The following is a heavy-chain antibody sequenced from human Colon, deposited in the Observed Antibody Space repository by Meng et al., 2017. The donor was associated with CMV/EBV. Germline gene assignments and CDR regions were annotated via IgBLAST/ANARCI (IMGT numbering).Heavy chain of an antibody. CDR1: GGTFSTYT. Sequence: SVKVSCKASGGTFSTYTITWVRQAPGQGLEWMGRIIPILNRPDYAQSFQGRVSITADKSTSTTYMELSSLRPEDTAVYYCARNLGQNWNFEALDSWGQGTLVTVSS. V-gene: IGHV1-69*02. D-gene: IGHD1-7*01. CDR3: ARNLGQNWNFEALDS. CDR2: IIPILNRP. J-gene: IGHJ4*02.